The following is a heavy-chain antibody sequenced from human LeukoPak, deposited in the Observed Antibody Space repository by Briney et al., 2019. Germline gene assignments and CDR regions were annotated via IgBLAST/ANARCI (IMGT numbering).Heavy chain of an antibody. CDR2: ISAYNGNT. Sequence: GASVKVSCKASGYTFTSYGISWVRQAPGQGLEWMGWISAYNGNTNYAQKFQGRVTMTRDTSISTAYMELSRLRSDDTAVYYCARDDCSSTSCYGRFDYWGQGTLVTVSS. CDR1: GYTFTSYG. J-gene: IGHJ4*02. D-gene: IGHD2-2*01. V-gene: IGHV1-18*01. CDR3: ARDDCSSTSCYGRFDY.